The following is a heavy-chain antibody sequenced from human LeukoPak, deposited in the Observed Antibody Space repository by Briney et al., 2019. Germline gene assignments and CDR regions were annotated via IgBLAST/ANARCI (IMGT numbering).Heavy chain of an antibody. CDR3: AKDLAVSSEMATSHYYFDY. J-gene: IGHJ4*02. CDR1: GFTFSDYS. D-gene: IGHD5-24*01. Sequence: GGSLRLSCIASGFTFSDYSFHWVRQAPGKGLEWVSCISTRGSYIYYADSVKGRFTISRDNSKNTLYLQMNSLRAEDTAVYYCAKDLAVSSEMATSHYYFDYWGQGTLVTVSS. V-gene: IGHV3-21*04. CDR2: ISTRGSYI.